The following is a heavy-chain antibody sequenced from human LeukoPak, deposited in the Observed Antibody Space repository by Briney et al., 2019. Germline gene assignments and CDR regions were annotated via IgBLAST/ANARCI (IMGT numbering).Heavy chain of an antibody. CDR3: ARLSLKVLEWSPTKGKETHYFDY. V-gene: IGHV4-4*02. CDR2: IYHSGST. D-gene: IGHD3-3*01. J-gene: IGHJ4*02. CDR1: GGSLSSSSW. Sequence: SGTLSLTCAVSGGSLSSSSWWSWVRPPPGKGLEWIGEIYHSGSTNYNPSLKSRVTIFVDKSKTQFSLKLSSVTAADTAVYYCARLSLKVLEWSPTKGKETHYFDYWGQGTLVTVSS.